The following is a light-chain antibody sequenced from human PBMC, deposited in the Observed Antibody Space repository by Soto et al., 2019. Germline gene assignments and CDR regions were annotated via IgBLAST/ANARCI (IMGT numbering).Light chain of an antibody. CDR3: QQRSNWPPWT. Sequence: EIVMTQSPATLSVSPGERDTLSCRASQSVSSNLAWYQQKPGQAPRLLIYDAFKRATGIPARFSGSGSGTDFTLTISSLEPEDSAVYYCQQRSNWPPWTFGQGTMV. V-gene: IGKV3-11*01. J-gene: IGKJ1*01. CDR2: DAF. CDR1: QSVSSN.